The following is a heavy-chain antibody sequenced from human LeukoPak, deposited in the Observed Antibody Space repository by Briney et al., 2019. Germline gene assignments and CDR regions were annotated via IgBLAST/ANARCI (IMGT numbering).Heavy chain of an antibody. Sequence: ASVKVSCKASGYTFTGYYMHWVRQAPGQGLEWMGWINPNSGGTSYAQKFQGRVTMTRDTSISTAYMELSRLRSDDTAVYYCARDKIVATITRSYYYGMDVWGQGTTVTVSS. CDR1: GYTFTGYY. CDR3: ARDKIVATITRSYYYGMDV. V-gene: IGHV1-2*02. D-gene: IGHD5-12*01. J-gene: IGHJ6*02. CDR2: INPNSGGT.